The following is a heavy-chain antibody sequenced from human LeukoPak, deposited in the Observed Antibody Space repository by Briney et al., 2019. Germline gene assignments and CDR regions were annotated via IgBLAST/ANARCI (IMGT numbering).Heavy chain of an antibody. V-gene: IGHV3-74*01. D-gene: IGHD6-19*01. Sequence: GGSLRLSCAASRFTVSSNYMTWVRQAPGKGLVWVSRINSDGSSTSYADSVKGRFTISRDNAKNTLYLQVNSLRAEDTAVYYCARGGLIAVAGTVYGFDPWGQGTLVTVSS. CDR1: RFTVSSNY. CDR3: ARGGLIAVAGTVYGFDP. J-gene: IGHJ5*02. CDR2: INSDGSST.